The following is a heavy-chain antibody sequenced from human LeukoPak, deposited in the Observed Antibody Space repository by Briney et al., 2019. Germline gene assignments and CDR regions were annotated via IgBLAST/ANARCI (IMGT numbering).Heavy chain of an antibody. J-gene: IGHJ3*02. CDR3: ARDSMEHPGGDAFDI. CDR1: GFTVNSNY. CDR2: IYSGGTS. D-gene: IGHD1-26*01. V-gene: IGHV3-66*01. Sequence: GGSLRLSCAASGFTVNSNYMNWVRQAPGKGLECVSVIYSGGTSFYADSVRGRVVISRDNSKNTVFLQMSRLRGDDTAVYYCARDSMEHPGGDAFDIWGQGRMVTVSA.